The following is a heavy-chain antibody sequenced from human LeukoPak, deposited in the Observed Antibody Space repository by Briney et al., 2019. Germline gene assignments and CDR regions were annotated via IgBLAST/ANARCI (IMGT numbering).Heavy chain of an antibody. CDR2: IYYSGST. D-gene: IGHD3-9*01. CDR1: GGSISSSSYY. CDR3: ARDHPSDILTGYYNPSGSFVDY. J-gene: IGHJ4*02. Sequence: SETLSLTCSVSGGSISSSSYYWGWIRQPPGKGLEWIGSIYYSGSTYYNPSLKSRVTISVDTSKKKFSLKLSSVTAADTAVYYCARDHPSDILTGYYNPSGSFVDYWGQGTLVTVSS. V-gene: IGHV4-39*07.